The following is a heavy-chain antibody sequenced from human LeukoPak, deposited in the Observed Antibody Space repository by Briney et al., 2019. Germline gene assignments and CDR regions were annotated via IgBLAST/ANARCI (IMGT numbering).Heavy chain of an antibody. D-gene: IGHD2/OR15-2a*01. CDR2: INSDGTNS. CDR1: GSTFSITW. CDR3: ATDNYFIMNV. Sequence: GGSLRLSCAASGSTFSITWMHWVRHTPGKGLVWVSLINSDGTNSTYGDSVRGRFTISRDNAQKMLYLQMSNLRVEDTAVYYCATDNYFIMNVWGQGTTVTVS. V-gene: IGHV3-74*01. J-gene: IGHJ6*02.